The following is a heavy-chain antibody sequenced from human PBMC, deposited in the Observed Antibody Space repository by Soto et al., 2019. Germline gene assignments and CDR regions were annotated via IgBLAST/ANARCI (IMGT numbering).Heavy chain of an antibody. V-gene: IGHV4-30-4*01. CDR3: XXXXXXXXXXXXXX. J-gene: IGHJ2*01. CDR2: IYYSGST. Sequence: QVQLQESGPGLVKPSQTLSLTCTVSGGSISSGDYYWSWIRQPPGKGLEWIGYIYYSGSTYYNPSLKSRVTISVDTXKNXXSXXXXXXXXXXXXXXXXXXXXXXXXXXXXXXXGRGTLVTVSS. CDR1: GGSISSGDYY.